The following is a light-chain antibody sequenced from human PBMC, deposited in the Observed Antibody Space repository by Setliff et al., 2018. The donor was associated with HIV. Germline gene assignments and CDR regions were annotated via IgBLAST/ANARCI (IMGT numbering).Light chain of an antibody. CDR1: GRDIGGYNY. J-gene: IGLJ1*01. Sequence: QSVLTQPASVSGSPGQSITISCIGTGRDIGGYNYVSWYQQHPGKAPKLIIYGVTKRSSGVSNRFSGSKAGTTASLTISGLQAEDEADYYCSSYTSTSAYVFGTGTQLTVL. CDR3: SSYTSTSAYV. V-gene: IGLV2-14*03. CDR2: GVT.